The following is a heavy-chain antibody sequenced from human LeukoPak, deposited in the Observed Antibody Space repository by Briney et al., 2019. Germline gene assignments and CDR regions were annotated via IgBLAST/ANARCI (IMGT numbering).Heavy chain of an antibody. V-gene: IGHV4-59*01. D-gene: IGHD1/OR15-1a*01. J-gene: IGHJ4*02. CDR3: ASGNNYFDY. Sequence: PSETLSLTCSVSGGSSSSYFWSWIRQPPGKGLEWIGYIYYSGGTNYNPSLKSRVTISVDTSKNQFSLKLNSVTAADTAVYYCASGNNYFDYWGQGTLVTVAS. CDR1: GGSSSSYF. CDR2: IYYSGGT.